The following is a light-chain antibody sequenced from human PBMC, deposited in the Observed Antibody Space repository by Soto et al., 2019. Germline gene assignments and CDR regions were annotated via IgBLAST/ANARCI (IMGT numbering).Light chain of an antibody. CDR1: QSVSSN. J-gene: IGKJ4*01. CDR2: GAY. CDR3: QQYNNWPPLT. V-gene: IGKV3-15*01. Sequence: EIVMTQSPATLSVSPGERATLSCRASQSVSSNLAWHQQTPGQVPRLLIYGAYTRATGIPARFSGSGSGTEFTLSIRTLPSEDFAVYYCQQYNNWPPLTFGGGTKVEIK.